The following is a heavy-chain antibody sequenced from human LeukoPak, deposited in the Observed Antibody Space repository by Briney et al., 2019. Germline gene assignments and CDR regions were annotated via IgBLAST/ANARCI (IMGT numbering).Heavy chain of an antibody. Sequence: GGSLRLSCAASGFTFSSYAMSWVRQAPGKGLEWVSAISGSGGSTYYADSVKGRFTISRDNSKNTLYLQMSSLRAEDTAVYYCAKIGTYGSGFYWGQGTLVTVSS. CDR3: AKIGTYGSGFY. D-gene: IGHD3-10*01. CDR2: ISGSGGST. CDR1: GFTFSSYA. V-gene: IGHV3-23*01. J-gene: IGHJ4*02.